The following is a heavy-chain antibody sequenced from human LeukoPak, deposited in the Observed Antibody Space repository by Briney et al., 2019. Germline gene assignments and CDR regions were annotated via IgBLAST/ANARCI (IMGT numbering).Heavy chain of an antibody. CDR3: ARPGGYYYARSGTGDAFDI. CDR1: GYSSTSYW. D-gene: IGHD3-22*01. CDR2: IYPGDSDT. J-gene: IGHJ3*02. V-gene: IGHV5-51*01. Sequence: GESLKISCKGSGYSSTSYWNGCVRQMAAKSLEWMGIIYPGDSDTRYSPSLQGQCTISADKSSSTAYLQWSSLKASDTAMYYCARPGGYYYARSGTGDAFDIWGQGTMVTVSS.